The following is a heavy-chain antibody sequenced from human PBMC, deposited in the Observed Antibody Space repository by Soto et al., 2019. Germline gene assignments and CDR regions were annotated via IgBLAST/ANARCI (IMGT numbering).Heavy chain of an antibody. CDR3: ARPDGDYPNWFDP. J-gene: IGHJ5*02. CDR1: GGSISSSSYY. D-gene: IGHD4-17*01. CDR2: IYYSGST. V-gene: IGHV4-39*01. Sequence: SETLSLTCTVSGGSISSSSYYWGWIRQPPGKGLEWIGSIYYSGSTYYNPSLKSRVTISVDTSKNQFSLKLSSVTAADTAVYYCARPDGDYPNWFDPWGQGTLVTVSS.